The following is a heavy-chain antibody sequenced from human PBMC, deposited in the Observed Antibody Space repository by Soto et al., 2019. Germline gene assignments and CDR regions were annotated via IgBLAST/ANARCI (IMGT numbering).Heavy chain of an antibody. D-gene: IGHD6-6*01. J-gene: IGHJ4*02. CDR3: ARLPAEGKGRYSRSSVYFDY. Sequence: QVQLQESGPGLVKPSQTLSLTCTVSGGSISSGGYYWSWIRQHPGKGLEWIGYIYYSGSTYYNPSLKSRVTISVDTSKNQFSLKLSSVTAADTAVYYCARLPAEGKGRYSRSSVYFDYWGQGTLVTVSS. V-gene: IGHV4-31*03. CDR1: GGSISSGGYY. CDR2: IYYSGST.